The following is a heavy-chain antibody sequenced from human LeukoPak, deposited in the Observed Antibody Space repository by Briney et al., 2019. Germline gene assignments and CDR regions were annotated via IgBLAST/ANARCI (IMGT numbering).Heavy chain of an antibody. Sequence: GGSLRLSCAASGFTFSSYSMNWVRQAPGKGLEWVSSISGTSTYIYYADSVKGRFTISRDSAKSSLYLQMNSLRAEDTAVYYCARGPSVPRLTDRFDYWGQGTLVTVSS. CDR1: GFTFSSYS. CDR3: ARGPSVPRLTDRFDY. D-gene: IGHD4-11*01. CDR2: ISGTSTYI. J-gene: IGHJ4*02. V-gene: IGHV3-21*01.